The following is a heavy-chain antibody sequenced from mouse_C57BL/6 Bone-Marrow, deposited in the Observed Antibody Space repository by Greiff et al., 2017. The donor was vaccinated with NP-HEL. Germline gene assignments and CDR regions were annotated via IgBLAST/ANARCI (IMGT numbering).Heavy chain of an antibody. D-gene: IGHD2-4*01. CDR3: TRLYYDYEDAMDY. V-gene: IGHV1-15*01. J-gene: IGHJ4*01. CDR1: GYTFTDYE. CDR2: IDPETGGT. Sequence: QVQLKQSGAELVRPGASVTLSCKASGYTFTDYEMHWVKQTPVHGLEWIGAIDPETGGTAYNQKFKGKAILTADKSSSTAYMELRSLTSEDSAVYYCTRLYYDYEDAMDYWGQGTSVTVSS.